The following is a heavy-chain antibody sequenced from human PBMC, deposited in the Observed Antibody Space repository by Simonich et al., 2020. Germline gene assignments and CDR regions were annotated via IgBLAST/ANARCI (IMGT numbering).Heavy chain of an antibody. CDR3: ARASRGTWWYYYFDY. J-gene: IGHJ4*02. CDR2: INAYHDNT. D-gene: IGHD2-15*01. CDR1: GYTFTSDG. Sequence: QVQLVQSGADVKTPGASVKVSCTASGYTFTSDGISWVRQAPGQGREWMEWINAYHDNTNDAQKIQCRVTKTTDTSTSTAYMELRSLRSDDTAVYYCARASRGTWWYYYFDYWGQGTLVTVSS. V-gene: IGHV1-18*01.